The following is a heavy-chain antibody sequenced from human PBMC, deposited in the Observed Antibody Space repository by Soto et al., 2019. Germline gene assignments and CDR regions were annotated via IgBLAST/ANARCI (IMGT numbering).Heavy chain of an antibody. D-gene: IGHD4-4*01. CDR2: ISAYNGNT. J-gene: IGHJ5*02. CDR3: AREKRHDDSNRNWFDP. V-gene: IGHV1-18*01. CDR1: GYTFTSYG. Sequence: QVQLVQSGAEVKKPGASVKVSCKASGYTFTSYGISWVRQAPGQGLEWMGWISAYNGNTNYAQKPQGRVTMTTDTPTSTAYVELRSLRSDDTAVYYCAREKRHDDSNRNWFDPWGQGTLVTVSS.